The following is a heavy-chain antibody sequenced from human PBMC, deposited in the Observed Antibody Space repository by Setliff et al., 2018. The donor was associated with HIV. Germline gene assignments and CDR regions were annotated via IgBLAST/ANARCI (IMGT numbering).Heavy chain of an antibody. CDR2: VYRSGST. CDR1: GYSVNSDYN. D-gene: IGHD4-17*01. J-gene: IGHJ5*02. Sequence: SETLSLTCSVSGYSVNSDYNWAWIRQPPGKGLESPGRGLEWIGHVYRSGSTYYNPSLRGRVTMSIDTSKNQFSLQLTSVTAADTAVYFCARRWLHFGDDLPRFDPWGQGILVTVAS. V-gene: IGHV4-38-2*01. CDR3: ARRWLHFGDDLPRFDP.